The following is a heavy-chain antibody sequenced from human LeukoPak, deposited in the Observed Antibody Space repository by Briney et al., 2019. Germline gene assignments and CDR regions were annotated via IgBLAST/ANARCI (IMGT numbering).Heavy chain of an antibody. V-gene: IGHV4-34*01. J-gene: IGHJ5*02. D-gene: IGHD3-10*01. CDR2: INHSGST. Sequence: SETLSLTCAVYGGSFSGYYWSWIRQPPGKGLEWIGEINHSGSTNYNPSLKSRVTISVDTSKNQFSLKLSSVTAADTAVYYCARGHNYSGSGSYYKGGWFDPWGQGTLVTVSS. CDR1: GGSFSGYY. CDR3: ARGHNYSGSGSYYKGGWFDP.